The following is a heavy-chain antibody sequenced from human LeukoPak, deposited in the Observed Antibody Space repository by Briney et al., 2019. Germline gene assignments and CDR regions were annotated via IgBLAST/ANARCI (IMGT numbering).Heavy chain of an antibody. CDR1: GFNVRSKY. V-gene: IGHV3-53*05. Sequence: GSLRLSWATFGFNVRSKYIRWVRQASGKGLEWVPVYFCGGSTYYADSVKGRFTISRDNSKNTLYLQMNSLRAEDTAVYYCASGAEGTVTLAWYYFDYWGQGTLVTVSS. CDR2: YFCGGST. J-gene: IGHJ4*02. D-gene: IGHD4-11*01. CDR3: ASGAEGTVTLAWYYFDY.